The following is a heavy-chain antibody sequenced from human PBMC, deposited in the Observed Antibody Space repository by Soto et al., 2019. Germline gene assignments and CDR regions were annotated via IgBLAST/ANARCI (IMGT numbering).Heavy chain of an antibody. Sequence: GGSLRLSCAASGFTFSSYSMNWVRQAPGKGLEWVSSISSSSSHIFYADSVKGRLTISRDNAKNSLYLQMNSLRAEDTAVYYCATRYCTSTNCYSFDYWGQGVLVTVSS. J-gene: IGHJ4*02. CDR1: GFTFSSYS. CDR2: ISSSSSHI. D-gene: IGHD2-2*01. CDR3: ATRYCTSTNCYSFDY. V-gene: IGHV3-21*01.